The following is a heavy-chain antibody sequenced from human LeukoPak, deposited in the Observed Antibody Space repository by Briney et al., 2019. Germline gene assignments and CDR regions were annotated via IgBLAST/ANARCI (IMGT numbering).Heavy chain of an antibody. J-gene: IGHJ4*02. CDR2: ISSSGSTI. CDR1: GFTFSSYE. V-gene: IGHV3-48*03. Sequence: GGSLRLSCAASGFTFSSYEMNWVRQAPGKGLEWVSYISSSGSTIYYADSVKGRFTISRDNAKNSLYLQMNSLRAEDTAVYYCARELRYFDWLSNYFDYWGQGTLVTVSS. CDR3: ARELRYFDWLSNYFDY. D-gene: IGHD3-9*01.